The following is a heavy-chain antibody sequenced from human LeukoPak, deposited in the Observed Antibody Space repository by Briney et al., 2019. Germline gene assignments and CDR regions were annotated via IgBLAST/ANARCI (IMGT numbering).Heavy chain of an antibody. J-gene: IGHJ6*02. V-gene: IGHV4-4*07. CDR2: IYTSGST. CDR3: ARDGYSYGYMRRDYYYGMDV. D-gene: IGHD5-18*01. Sequence: SETLSLTCTVSGGSISSYYWSWIRQPAGKGLEWIGRIYTSGSTNYNPSLKSRVTMSVDTSKNQFSLKLSSVTAADTAVYYRARDGYSYGYMRRDYYYGMDVWGQGTTVTVSS. CDR1: GGSISSYY.